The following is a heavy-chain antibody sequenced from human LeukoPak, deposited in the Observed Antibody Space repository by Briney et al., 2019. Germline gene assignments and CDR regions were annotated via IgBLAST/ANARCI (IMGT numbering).Heavy chain of an antibody. CDR3: AKADLIIAAAGTQ. CDR1: GFTFSSYG. J-gene: IGHJ4*02. V-gene: IGHV3-23*01. Sequence: PGGTLRLSCAASGFTFSSYGMSWVRQAPGKGLEWVSAISGSGGSTYYADSVKGRFTISRDNSKNTLYLQMNSLRAEDTAVYYCAKADLIIAAAGTQWGQGTLVTVSS. D-gene: IGHD6-13*01. CDR2: ISGSGGST.